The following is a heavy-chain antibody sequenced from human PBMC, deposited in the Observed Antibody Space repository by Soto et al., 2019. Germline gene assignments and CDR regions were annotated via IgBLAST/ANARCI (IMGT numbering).Heavy chain of an antibody. V-gene: IGHV4-61*01. J-gene: IGHJ6*02. CDR2: MYNTGST. CDR3: ARDLWGYCGADCYPLDV. CDR1: GASITSGNYY. D-gene: IGHD2-21*02. Sequence: PSETLSLTCTVSGASITSGNYYWGWIRQPPGKGLEWIGYMYNTGSTIYNPSLKSRVTISVDTSKNQFSLKLNSVTAADTAVYYCARDLWGYCGADCYPLDVWGPGTTVTVS.